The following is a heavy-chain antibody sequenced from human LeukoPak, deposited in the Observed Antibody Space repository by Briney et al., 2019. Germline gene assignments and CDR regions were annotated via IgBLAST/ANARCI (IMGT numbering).Heavy chain of an antibody. J-gene: IGHJ4*02. V-gene: IGHV3-15*01. CDR2: IKSKTDGGTT. CDR1: GFTFSDYY. Sequence: PGGSLRLSCTASGFTFSDYYMSWIRQAPGKGLEWVGRIKSKTDGGTTDYAAPVKGRFTISRDDSKNTLYLQMNSLKTEDTAVYYCTTDRPYYDSSGYYYWGQGTLVTVSS. CDR3: TTDRPYYDSSGYYY. D-gene: IGHD3-22*01.